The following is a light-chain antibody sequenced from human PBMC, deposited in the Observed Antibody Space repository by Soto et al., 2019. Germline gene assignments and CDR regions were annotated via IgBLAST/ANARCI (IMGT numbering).Light chain of an antibody. Sequence: DIVMTQSPDSLAVSLGERDTINCKSSQSVLYSSNNKNYLAWYQQKPGQPPKLLIYWASTRESGVPDRFSGSGSGTDFTLTINSLQAEDVAVYYCQQYYGTPYTFGQGTKLEIK. CDR1: QSVLYSSNNKNY. V-gene: IGKV4-1*01. CDR2: WAS. CDR3: QQYYGTPYT. J-gene: IGKJ2*01.